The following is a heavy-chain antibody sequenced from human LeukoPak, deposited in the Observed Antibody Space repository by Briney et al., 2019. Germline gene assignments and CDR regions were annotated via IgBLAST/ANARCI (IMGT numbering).Heavy chain of an antibody. CDR2: IWYDESKK. CDR3: ARDDCSTTICLAY. J-gene: IGHJ4*02. Sequence: PGTSLRLSCETSGFTFRNYGMHWVRQAPGKGLDWVAVIWYDESKKYYADSVKGRFTISRDISKNTLYLQMNSLRAEDTAVYYCARDDCSTTICLAYWGQGTLVSVPS. D-gene: IGHD2-2*01. CDR1: GFTFRNYG. V-gene: IGHV3-33*01.